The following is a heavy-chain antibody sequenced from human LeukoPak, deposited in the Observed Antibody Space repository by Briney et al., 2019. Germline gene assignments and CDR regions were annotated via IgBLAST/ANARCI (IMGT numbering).Heavy chain of an antibody. V-gene: IGHV3-9*01. CDR2: ISWNSGSI. D-gene: IGHD2-21*02. CDR3: ARLRAFDI. Sequence: GGSLRLSCAASGFTFDDYAMHWVRQAPGKGLEWVSGISWNSGSIGYADSVKGRFTISRDDAKNSLYLQMNSLRAEDTAVYYCARLRAFDIWGQGTMVTVSS. CDR1: GFTFDDYA. J-gene: IGHJ3*02.